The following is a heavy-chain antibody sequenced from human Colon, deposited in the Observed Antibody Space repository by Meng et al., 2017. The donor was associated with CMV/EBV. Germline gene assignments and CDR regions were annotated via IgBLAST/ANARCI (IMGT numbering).Heavy chain of an antibody. V-gene: IGHV1-2*02. CDR1: AYTFTDYY. CDR2: INPNSGGT. D-gene: IGHD3-3*01. CDR3: ARDWLGFKVWFGP. Sequence: ASAYTFTDYYIHWVRQAPGQGLEWMGWINPNSGGTNYAQKFEGRVTMTRDTSIRTAYVEMRRLTSDDTAVYYCARDWLGFKVWFGPWGQGTLVTVSS. J-gene: IGHJ5*02.